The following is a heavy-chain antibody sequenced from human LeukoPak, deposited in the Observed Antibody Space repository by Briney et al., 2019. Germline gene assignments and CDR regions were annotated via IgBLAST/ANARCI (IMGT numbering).Heavy chain of an antibody. Sequence: PSETLSLTCTVSGGSISSYYWSWIRQPAGKGLEWIGYIYYSGSTNYNPSLKSRVPISVDTSKNQFSLKLSSVTAADTAVYYCAGKDGDYVMSAFDIWGQGTMVTVSS. J-gene: IGHJ3*02. V-gene: IGHV4-59*01. D-gene: IGHD4-17*01. CDR3: AGKDGDYVMSAFDI. CDR2: IYYSGST. CDR1: GGSISSYY.